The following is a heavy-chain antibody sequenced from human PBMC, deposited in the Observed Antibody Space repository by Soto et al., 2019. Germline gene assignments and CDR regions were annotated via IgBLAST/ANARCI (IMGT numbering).Heavy chain of an antibody. CDR2: IYYSGST. CDR3: ARVSNSRPDRYYDSGVGWFDP. D-gene: IGHD3-22*01. J-gene: IGHJ5*02. Sequence: PSETLSLTCTVSGGSISSGGYYWSWIRQHPGKGLEWIGYIYYSGSTYYNPSLKSRVTISVDTSKNQFSLKLSSVTAADTAVYYCARVSNSRPDRYYDSGVGWFDPWGQGTLVTVSS. V-gene: IGHV4-31*03. CDR1: GGSISSGGYY.